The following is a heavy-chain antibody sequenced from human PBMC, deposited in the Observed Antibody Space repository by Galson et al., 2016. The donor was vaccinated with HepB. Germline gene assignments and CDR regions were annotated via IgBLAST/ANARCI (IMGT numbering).Heavy chain of an antibody. CDR2: ISSSGNNI. CDR3: ARVRWLRWDS. CDR1: GFTFSSYV. V-gene: IGHV3-48*03. Sequence: SLRLSCAASGFTFSSYVMNWVRQAPGKGLEWVSFISSSGNNIYYADSVKGRFTISRDNARNSLYLQMNSLRAEDTAVYYCARVRWLRWDSCGQGTLVTVSS. J-gene: IGHJ4*02. D-gene: IGHD5-12*01.